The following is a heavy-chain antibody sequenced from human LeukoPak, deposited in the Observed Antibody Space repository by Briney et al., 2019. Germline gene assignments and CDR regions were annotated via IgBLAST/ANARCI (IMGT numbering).Heavy chain of an antibody. CDR1: GFTFSSYG. J-gene: IGHJ3*02. D-gene: IGHD1-26*01. CDR3: AKSLKLLDAFDI. V-gene: IGHV3-30*18. Sequence: GGSLRLSCAASGFTFSSYGMHWVRQAPGKGLEWVAVISYDGSNKYYADSVKGRFTISRDNSKNTLYLQMNSLRAEDTAVYYCAKSLKLLDAFDIWGQGTWSPSLQ. CDR2: ISYDGSNK.